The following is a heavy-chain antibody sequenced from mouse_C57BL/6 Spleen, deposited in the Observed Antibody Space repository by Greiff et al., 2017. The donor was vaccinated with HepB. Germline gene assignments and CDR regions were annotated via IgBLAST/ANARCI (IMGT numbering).Heavy chain of an antibody. CDR1: GYTFTSYW. J-gene: IGHJ4*01. Sequence: QVQLQQPGAELVKPGASVKLSCKASGYTFTSYWMHWVKQRPGQGLEWIGMIHPNSGSTNYNVKFKSKATLTVDKSSSTAYMQLSSLTSEDSAVYYCARSITTVVAHYYAMDYWGQGTSVTVSS. D-gene: IGHD1-1*01. CDR2: IHPNSGST. CDR3: ARSITTVVAHYYAMDY. V-gene: IGHV1-64*01.